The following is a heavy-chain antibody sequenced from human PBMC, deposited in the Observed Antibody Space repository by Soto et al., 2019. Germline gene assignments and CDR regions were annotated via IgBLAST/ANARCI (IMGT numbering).Heavy chain of an antibody. CDR3: ARGYYYGSGSYHDAFDI. Sequence: ASVKVSCKASGYTFTSYAMHWVRQAPGQRLEWMGWINAGNGNTKYSQKFQGRVTITRDTSASTAYMELSSLRSEDTAVYYCARGYYYGSGSYHDAFDIWGQGTMVTVSS. V-gene: IGHV1-3*01. CDR2: INAGNGNT. CDR1: GYTFTSYA. J-gene: IGHJ3*02. D-gene: IGHD3-10*01.